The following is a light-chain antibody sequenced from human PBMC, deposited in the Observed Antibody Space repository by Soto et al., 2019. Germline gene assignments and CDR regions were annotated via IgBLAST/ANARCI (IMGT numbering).Light chain of an antibody. Sequence: DIELTQSPSSLSASVGDRVTITCRASQSISTFLNWYQHKRGKAPKLLIHGASSLQSGVPFRFTGSGSGTDFSLTISGLQHEDSATYYCQQSYSTLLSFGGGTKVEI. V-gene: IGKV1-39*01. CDR1: QSISTF. J-gene: IGKJ4*01. CDR2: GAS. CDR3: QQSYSTLLS.